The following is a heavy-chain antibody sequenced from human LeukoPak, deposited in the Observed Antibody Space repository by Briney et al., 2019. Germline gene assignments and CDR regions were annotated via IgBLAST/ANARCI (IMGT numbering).Heavy chain of an antibody. CDR1: GFTFSGSG. CDR2: IWYHGRNA. Sequence: GGSLRLSCATSGFTFSGSGFHWVRQAPGKGLEWVADIWYHGRNAYYADSAKGRFTIFRDNSKNTLYLQMNSLRAEDTAVYYCARDSAVGRLGLWGQGTLVTVSS. J-gene: IGHJ4*02. CDR3: ARDSAVGRLGL. D-gene: IGHD1-1*01. V-gene: IGHV3-33*01.